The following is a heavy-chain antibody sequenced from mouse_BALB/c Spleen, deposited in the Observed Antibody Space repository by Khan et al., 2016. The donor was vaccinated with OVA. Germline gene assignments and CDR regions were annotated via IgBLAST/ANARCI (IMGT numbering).Heavy chain of an antibody. D-gene: IGHD2-14*01. CDR2: IYPGNGYT. V-gene: IGHV1S134*01. CDR3: AAAYYRNYFDY. Sequence: IQLVRSGAELGRPGSSVKLSCKTSGFTFTSYGIKWVKQRPGQGLEWIGYIYPGNGYTVYNEKFQGKATLTSDTSSSTAYMQLRSLTSEDSAIYFCAAAYYRNYFDYWGQGTTLTVSS. CDR1: GFTFTSYG. J-gene: IGHJ2*01.